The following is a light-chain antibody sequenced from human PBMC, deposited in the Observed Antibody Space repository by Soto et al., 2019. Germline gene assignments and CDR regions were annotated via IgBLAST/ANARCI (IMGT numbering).Light chain of an antibody. V-gene: IGKV1-5*01. CDR3: QQYDSYSWT. Sequence: DIQMTQSPSTLSASVGDRVTITCRASQTISSWLAWYQQLPETAPKLLIYDAYTLETGVPSRFSGSGSGTDFTLTISSLQADDFATYYCQQYDSYSWTFGQGTKVDIK. CDR2: DAY. CDR1: QTISSW. J-gene: IGKJ1*01.